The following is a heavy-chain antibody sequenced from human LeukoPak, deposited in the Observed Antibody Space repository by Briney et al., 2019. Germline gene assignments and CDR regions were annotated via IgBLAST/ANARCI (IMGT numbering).Heavy chain of an antibody. D-gene: IGHD6-13*01. CDR3: AKDKFGYSSSWWVY. J-gene: IGHJ4*02. CDR2: ISGSGGST. Sequence: PGGSLRLSCAASGFTFSSYSMNWVRQAPGKGLEWVSAISGSGGSTYYADSVKGRFTISRDNSKNTLYLQMNSLRAEDTAVYYCAKDKFGYSSSWWVYWGQGTLVTVSS. CDR1: GFTFSSYS. V-gene: IGHV3-23*01.